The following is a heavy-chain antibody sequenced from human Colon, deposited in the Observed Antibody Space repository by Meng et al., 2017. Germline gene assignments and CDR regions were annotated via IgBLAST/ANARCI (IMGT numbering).Heavy chain of an antibody. V-gene: IGHV7-4-1*02. CDR3: VRHNGDSDFDY. CDR2: INMYTGDP. CDR1: GYSFRTYA. J-gene: IGHJ4*02. D-gene: IGHD2-21*02. Sequence: QVQLVQSGSELRKPGASVTVSCKASGYSFRTYAINWVRQAPGRGLQWMGWINMYTGDPSYVEGFAGRFVFSLDISVSTAYLQISSLKAEDTAVYFCVRHNGDSDFDYWGQGTLVTVSS.